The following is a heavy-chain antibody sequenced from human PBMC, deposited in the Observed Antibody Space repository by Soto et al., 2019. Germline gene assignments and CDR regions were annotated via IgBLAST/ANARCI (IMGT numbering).Heavy chain of an antibody. D-gene: IGHD3-10*01. CDR2: ISNHGDAT. Sequence: EVFLSESGGGVTQPGGSLRLSCAAPGIKFRDSAMSWVRQAPGKGLEWVSSISNHGDATYYADSVKGRFHISRDNSETTVFLEMNSLRVEDTAVYFGSQLALWFGEFGRGYWGQGVLVNVSS. CDR3: SQLALWFGEFGRGY. J-gene: IGHJ4*02. V-gene: IGHV3-23*01. CDR1: GIKFRDSA.